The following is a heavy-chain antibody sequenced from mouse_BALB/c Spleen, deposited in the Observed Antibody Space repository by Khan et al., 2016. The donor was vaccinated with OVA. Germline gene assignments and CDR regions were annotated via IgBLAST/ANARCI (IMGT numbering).Heavy chain of an antibody. V-gene: IGHV1-80*01. Sequence: VQLQESGAELVRPGSSVKISCKASGYAFSSYWMNWVKQRPGQGLEWIGQIYPGDGDTNYNGKFKGKATLTADKSSRTAYMQLSSLTSEDSAVYFCARKKWGAMDYWGQGTSVTVSS. CDR3: ARKKWGAMDY. CDR2: IYPGDGDT. CDR1: GYAFSSYW. J-gene: IGHJ4*01.